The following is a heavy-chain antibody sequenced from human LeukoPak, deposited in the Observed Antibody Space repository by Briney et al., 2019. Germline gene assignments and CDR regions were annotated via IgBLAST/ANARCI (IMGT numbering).Heavy chain of an antibody. Sequence: SETLSLTCTVSGGSISSSSYYWGWIRQPPGKGLEWIGSIYYSGSTYYNPSHKSRVTISVDTSKNQFSLKLSSVTAADTAVYYCARHGAVAGTEWFDPWGQGTLVTVSS. V-gene: IGHV4-39*01. D-gene: IGHD6-19*01. CDR3: ARHGAVAGTEWFDP. CDR1: GGSISSSSYY. J-gene: IGHJ5*02. CDR2: IYYSGST.